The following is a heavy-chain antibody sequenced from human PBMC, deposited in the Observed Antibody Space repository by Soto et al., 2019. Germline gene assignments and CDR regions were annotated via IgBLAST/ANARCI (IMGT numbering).Heavy chain of an antibody. D-gene: IGHD6-6*01. Sequence: GESLKISCKGSGYSFTSYWIGWVRQMPGKGLEWMGIIYPGDSDTRYSPSFQGQVTISADKSISTAYLQWSSLKASDTAMNYCARQYSSSSSSFDIWCQGTMVTVSS. J-gene: IGHJ3*02. CDR1: GYSFTSYW. V-gene: IGHV5-51*01. CDR2: IYPGDSDT. CDR3: ARQYSSSSSSFDI.